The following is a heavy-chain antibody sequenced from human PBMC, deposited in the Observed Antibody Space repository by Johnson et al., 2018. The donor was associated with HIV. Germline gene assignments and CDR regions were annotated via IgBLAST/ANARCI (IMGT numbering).Heavy chain of an antibody. CDR1: GFTFSSYG. D-gene: IGHD2-15*01. V-gene: IGHV3-30*03. J-gene: IGHJ3*02. CDR2: ISYDGSNK. Sequence: QVQLVESGGGVVQPGRSLRLSCAASGFTFSSYGIHWVRQAPGKGLEWVAVISYDGSNKDYADSVKGRFTISRDNSKNTLYVQMNSLRPEDTAVYYCASVVVVVDVHDAFDMWGQGTMVTVSS. CDR3: ASVVVVVDVHDAFDM.